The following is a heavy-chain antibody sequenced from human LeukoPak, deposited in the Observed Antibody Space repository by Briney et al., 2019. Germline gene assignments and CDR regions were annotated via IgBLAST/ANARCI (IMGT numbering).Heavy chain of an antibody. D-gene: IGHD5-24*01. J-gene: IGHJ4*02. Sequence: SETLSLTCAVSGDSIRSSNWWSWVRQPPGKGLEWIGEIYHSGSTNYNPSLKSRVTISVDKSKNQFSLRLSSVTAADTAVYYCARHRSGWLQSSFDYWGQGTLVTVSS. V-gene: IGHV4-4*02. CDR1: GDSIRSSNW. CDR2: IYHSGST. CDR3: ARHRSGWLQSSFDY.